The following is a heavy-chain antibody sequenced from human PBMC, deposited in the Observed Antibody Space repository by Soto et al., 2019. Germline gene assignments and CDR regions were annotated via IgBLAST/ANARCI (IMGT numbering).Heavy chain of an antibody. V-gene: IGHV3-23*01. CDR2: ISGGGGST. CDR3: GKEMGDNYGYDAMDV. J-gene: IGHJ6*02. CDR1: GFTFSSYA. Sequence: EVQLLESGGGLVQPGGSLRLSCAASGFTFSSYAMSWVRQAPGKGLEWVSGISGGGGSTYYADSVKGRFTISRDNYKNTLFLQTNSRSADATTAYYCGKEMGDNYGYDAMDVWGQGTTVTVSS. D-gene: IGHD5-18*01.